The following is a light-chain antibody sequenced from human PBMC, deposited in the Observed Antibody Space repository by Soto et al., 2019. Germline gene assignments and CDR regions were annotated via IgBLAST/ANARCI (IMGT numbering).Light chain of an antibody. J-gene: IGLJ1*01. CDR1: NSDVGGYDY. Sequence: QSVLKQPSSVYGSTGRWITIPCTGNNSDVGGYDYVGWYQQHPGKAPKLMIYNVYNRPSGVSFRFSGSKSGNTASLTISGLQTEDEADYYCTSYTNRYTYVFGTGTKVTVL. CDR3: TSYTNRYTYV. CDR2: NVY. V-gene: IGLV2-14*01.